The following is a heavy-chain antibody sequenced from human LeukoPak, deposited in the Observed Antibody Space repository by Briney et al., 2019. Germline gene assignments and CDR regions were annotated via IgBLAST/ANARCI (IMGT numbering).Heavy chain of an antibody. CDR2: ISAYDGNT. Sequence: ASVKVSCKASGYTFTSFGITWVRQALGQGLEWMGWISAYDGNTNYAQNLQGRVTMNTDTSTSTAYMDLRSLRSDDTAVYYCARTRPTWEGWGFDYWGQGTLVTVSS. CDR3: ARTRPTWEGWGFDY. D-gene: IGHD1-26*01. CDR1: GYTFTSFG. V-gene: IGHV1-18*01. J-gene: IGHJ4*02.